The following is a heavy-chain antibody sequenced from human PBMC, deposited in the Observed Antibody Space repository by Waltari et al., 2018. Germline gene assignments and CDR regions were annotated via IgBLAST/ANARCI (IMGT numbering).Heavy chain of an antibody. D-gene: IGHD3-22*01. V-gene: IGHV2-5*01. Sequence: QITLKESGPTLVKPTQTLTLTCTFSGFSLSTSGVGVGWIRQPPGKALEWLALIYWNDDKRYSPSLKSRLTITKDTSKNQVVLTMTNMDPVDTATYYCAHSGGYYYDRGRVNYWGQGTLVTVSS. J-gene: IGHJ4*02. CDR2: IYWNDDK. CDR1: GFSLSTSGVG. CDR3: AHSGGYYYDRGRVNY.